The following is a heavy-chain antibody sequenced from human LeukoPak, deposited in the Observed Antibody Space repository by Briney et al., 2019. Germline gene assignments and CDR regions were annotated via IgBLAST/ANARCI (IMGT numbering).Heavy chain of an antibody. V-gene: IGHV3-13*01. CDR3: ARDSYSSSWSGLFDY. CDR2: IGTAGDT. CDR1: GFTFSSYD. D-gene: IGHD6-13*01. J-gene: IGHJ4*02. Sequence: PGGSLRLFCAASGFTFSSYDMHWVRQATGKGLEWVSAIGTAGDTYYPGSVKGRFTISRDNAKNSLYLQMSSLRAEDTAVYYCARDSYSSSWSGLFDYWGQGTLVTVSS.